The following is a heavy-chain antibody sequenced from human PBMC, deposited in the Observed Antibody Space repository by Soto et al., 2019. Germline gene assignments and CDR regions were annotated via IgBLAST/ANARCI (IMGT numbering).Heavy chain of an antibody. Sequence: SVKVSCKASGCTFASNGISSVPPAPGQGLEWMGWISPYHGIANYAQKFQGRVTITADKSTSTAYMELSSLRSEDTAVYYCASPSPVDTAMVYAFAIWGQGTMVTVSS. V-gene: IGHV1-69*10. CDR1: GCTFASNG. CDR2: ISPYHGIA. J-gene: IGHJ3*02. CDR3: ASPSPVDTAMVYAFAI. D-gene: IGHD5-18*01.